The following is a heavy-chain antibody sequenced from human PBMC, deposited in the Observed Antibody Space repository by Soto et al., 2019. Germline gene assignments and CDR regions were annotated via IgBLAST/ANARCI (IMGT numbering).Heavy chain of an antibody. D-gene: IGHD2-21*02. Sequence: SETLSLTYTVSGCSISSEYWSWIRQPPGKGLEWIGYIYYSGSTNYNPSLKSRVTISVDTSKNQFSLKLSSVTAADTAVYYCARDQSAYCGGDCSSGGDAFDIWGQGTMVTIS. V-gene: IGHV4-59*01. CDR2: IYYSGST. J-gene: IGHJ3*02. CDR1: GCSISSEY. CDR3: ARDQSAYCGGDCSSGGDAFDI.